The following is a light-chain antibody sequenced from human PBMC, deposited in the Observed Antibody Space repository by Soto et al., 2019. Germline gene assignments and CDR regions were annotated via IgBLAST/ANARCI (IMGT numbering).Light chain of an antibody. Sequence: QSALTQPASLSGSPGQSITISCTGTSSDIGGYNYVSWYQQYPGKAPKVMIYDVSNRPSGVSNRFSGSKSGNTASLTISGLQAEDEADYYCSSYTSSSTLEVFGTGTKVTVL. CDR3: SSYTSSSTLEV. CDR1: SSDIGGYNY. CDR2: DVS. V-gene: IGLV2-14*01. J-gene: IGLJ1*01.